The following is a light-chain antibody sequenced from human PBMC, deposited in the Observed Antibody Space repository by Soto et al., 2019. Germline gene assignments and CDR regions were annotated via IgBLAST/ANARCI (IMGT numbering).Light chain of an antibody. CDR1: QSISSY. CDR3: QQLKSYPQT. CDR2: AAS. V-gene: IGKV1-9*01. Sequence: IQMTQSPSSLSASVGERVTITCRASQSISSYLNWYQQKPGKAPKLLMYAASTLQSGVPSRFSGSGSGTEFTLTISSLQPEDFATYYCQQLKSYPQTFGQGTKVDI. J-gene: IGKJ1*01.